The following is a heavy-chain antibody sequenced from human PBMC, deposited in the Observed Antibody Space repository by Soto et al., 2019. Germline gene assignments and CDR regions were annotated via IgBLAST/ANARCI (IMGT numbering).Heavy chain of an antibody. CDR1: GFSYTYYA. J-gene: IGHJ4*02. CDR3: AKDKETIAAAGTFDY. D-gene: IGHD6-13*01. Sequence: EVQLLESGGGLVQPGGSLRLSCAASGFSYTYYAMSWVRQAPGKGLEWVSTISGSGRSTYYADSVKGRFTISRDNSKNTLYLQMNSLRAGDTAVYYCAKDKETIAAAGTFDYWGRGTLVTVPS. V-gene: IGHV3-23*01. CDR2: ISGSGRST.